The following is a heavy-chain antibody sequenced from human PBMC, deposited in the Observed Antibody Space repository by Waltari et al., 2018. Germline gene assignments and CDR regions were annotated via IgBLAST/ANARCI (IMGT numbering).Heavy chain of an antibody. J-gene: IGHJ4*02. V-gene: IGHV3-30*18. Sequence: QVQLVESGGGVVQPGESLRLSCAGSGCPFSSLEMRWLRQAPGKGLEWVALLYYDGSNKYYADSVKGRFTVSRDNSKDTLYLQMNSLRPEDTAMYYCAKDPRSRADYLAHFEYWGQGTLVTVSS. CDR2: LYYDGSNK. D-gene: IGHD4-17*01. CDR3: AKDPRSRADYLAHFEY. CDR1: GCPFSSLE.